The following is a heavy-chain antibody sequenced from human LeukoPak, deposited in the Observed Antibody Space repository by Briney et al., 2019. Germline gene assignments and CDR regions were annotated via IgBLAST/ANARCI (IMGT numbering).Heavy chain of an antibody. V-gene: IGHV3-23*01. CDR3: ASLTYGSGRGVY. Sequence: GGSLRLSCAASGFTFSSYPMSWVRQAPGKGLEWVSATSGSGASTYYADSVKGRFTISRDNSKNTLYLQMSSLRAEDTAVYYCASLTYGSGRGVYWGQGTLVTVSS. CDR2: TSGSGAST. J-gene: IGHJ4*02. D-gene: IGHD3-10*01. CDR1: GFTFSSYP.